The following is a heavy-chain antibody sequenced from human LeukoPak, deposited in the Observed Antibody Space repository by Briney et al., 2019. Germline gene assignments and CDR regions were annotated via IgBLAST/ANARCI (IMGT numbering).Heavy chain of an antibody. CDR3: AKTSDQLLYSIFDF. V-gene: IGHV3-30*02. D-gene: IGHD2-2*02. Sequence: PGGSLRLSCSTSGFSFSFYGMHWVRQAPGKGLEWVAFIQYDGSFKFYADSVQGRFSISRDNSKNTLFLQMNSLRADDTAVYYCAKTSDQLLYSIFDFWGQGTLVTVSS. CDR2: IQYDGSFK. CDR1: GFSFSFYG. J-gene: IGHJ4*02.